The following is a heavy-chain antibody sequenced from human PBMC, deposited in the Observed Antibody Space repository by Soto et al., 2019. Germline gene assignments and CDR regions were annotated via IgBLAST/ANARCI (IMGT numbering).Heavy chain of an antibody. Sequence: EVQLVESGGGLVKPGGSLRLSCAASGFTFSSYSMNWVRQAPGKGLEWVSSISSSSSYIYYADSVKGRFTISRDSAKNSLYLQMNSLRAEDTAVYYCARDRDSSGLTPYGYYYGMDVWGQGTTVTVSS. D-gene: IGHD6-19*01. CDR3: ARDRDSSGLTPYGYYYGMDV. V-gene: IGHV3-21*01. CDR1: GFTFSSYS. CDR2: ISSSSSYI. J-gene: IGHJ6*02.